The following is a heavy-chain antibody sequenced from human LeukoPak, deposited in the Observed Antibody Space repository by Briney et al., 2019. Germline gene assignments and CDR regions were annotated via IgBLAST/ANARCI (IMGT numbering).Heavy chain of an antibody. V-gene: IGHV3-15*01. CDR1: GFTFTNAW. CDR2: IKSRTDGGTT. D-gene: IGHD1-26*01. J-gene: IGHJ4*02. Sequence: PGGSLRLSCAASGFTFTNAWMNWVRKAPGKGLEWVGRIKSRTDGGTTDYAAPVKGRFTISRDDSKNTVYLHMNSLKTEDTAVYYCTTDGVGSTPYYLHYWGQGTLVTVSS. CDR3: TTDGVGSTPYYLHY.